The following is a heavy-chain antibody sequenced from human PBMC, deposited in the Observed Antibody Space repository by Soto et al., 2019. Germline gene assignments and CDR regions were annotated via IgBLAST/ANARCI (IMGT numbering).Heavy chain of an antibody. J-gene: IGHJ4*02. CDR3: ASGSQDIVVVVAAETGYYFDY. V-gene: IGHV4-34*01. CDR2: INHSGST. D-gene: IGHD2-15*01. CDR1: GGSFSGYY. Sequence: QVQLKQWGAGLLKPSETLSLTCAVYGGSFSGYYWSWIRQPPGKGLEWIGEINHSGSTNYNPSLKSRVTISVDTSKNQFSLKLSSVTAADTAVYYCASGSQDIVVVVAAETGYYFDYWGQGTLVTVSS.